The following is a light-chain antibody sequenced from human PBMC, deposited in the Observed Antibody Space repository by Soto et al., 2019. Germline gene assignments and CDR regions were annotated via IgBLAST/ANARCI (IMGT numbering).Light chain of an antibody. J-gene: IGLJ1*01. Sequence: QSALTQPASVSGSPGQSITISCTGTSSDVGGYNYVSWYQQHPGKAPKLMIYEVSNRPSGVSNRFSGSKSGNTASLTISGHQAEDEADYYCSSYTSSSTNVFGTGTKVTVL. CDR2: EVS. CDR3: SSYTSSSTNV. V-gene: IGLV2-14*01. CDR1: SSDVGGYNY.